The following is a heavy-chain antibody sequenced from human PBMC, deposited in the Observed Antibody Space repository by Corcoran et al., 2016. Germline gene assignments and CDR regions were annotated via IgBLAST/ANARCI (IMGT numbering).Heavy chain of an antibody. CDR1: GFTFSSYG. J-gene: IGHJ1*01. Sequence: QVQLVESGGGVVQPGRSLRLSCAASGFTFSSYGMHWVHQAPGKGLEWVAVISYDGSNKYYADSVKGRFTISRDNSKNTLYLQMNSLRAEDTAVYYCSKSPAGPIVGATQYFQHWGQGTLVTVSS. V-gene: IGHV3-30*18. CDR3: SKSPAGPIVGATQYFQH. D-gene: IGHD1-26*01. CDR2: ISYDGSNK.